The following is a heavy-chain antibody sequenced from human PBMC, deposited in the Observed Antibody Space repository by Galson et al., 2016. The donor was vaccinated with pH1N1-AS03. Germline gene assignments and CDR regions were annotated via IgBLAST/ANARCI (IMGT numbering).Heavy chain of an antibody. D-gene: IGHD5-12*01. CDR2: INAGNGNT. V-gene: IGHV1-3*01. J-gene: IGHJ6*02. Sequence: SVKVSCKASGYTFTSCAMHWVRQAPGQRLEWMGWINAGNGNTKYSQKFQGRVTITRDTSASTAYMELSSLRSEDTAVYYCARDRGSGYDLFDYYYGMDVWGQGILVTVSS. CDR1: GYTFTSCA. CDR3: ARDRGSGYDLFDYYYGMDV.